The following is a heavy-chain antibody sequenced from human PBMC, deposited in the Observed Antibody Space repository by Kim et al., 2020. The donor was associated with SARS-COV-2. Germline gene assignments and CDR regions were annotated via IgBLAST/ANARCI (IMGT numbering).Heavy chain of an antibody. Sequence: YAESVKGRFTISRANAKKTLYRQINSLRAEDAAVYYCASFWFGERQMDVWGQGTTVTVSS. CDR3: ASFWFGERQMDV. D-gene: IGHD3-10*01. J-gene: IGHJ6*02. V-gene: IGHV3-74*01.